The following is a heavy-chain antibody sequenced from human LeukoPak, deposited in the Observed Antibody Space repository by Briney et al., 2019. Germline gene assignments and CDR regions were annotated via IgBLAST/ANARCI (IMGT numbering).Heavy chain of an antibody. CDR3: ARLSTYYYDSSDAFDI. Sequence: SETLSLTCTVSGGSISSYYWSWIRQPAGKGLEWIGRIYTSGSTNYNPSLKSRVTMSVDTSKNQFSLKLSSVTAADTAVYYCARLSTYYYDSSDAFDIWGQGTMVTVSS. CDR2: IYTSGST. D-gene: IGHD3-22*01. CDR1: GGSISSYY. V-gene: IGHV4-4*07. J-gene: IGHJ3*02.